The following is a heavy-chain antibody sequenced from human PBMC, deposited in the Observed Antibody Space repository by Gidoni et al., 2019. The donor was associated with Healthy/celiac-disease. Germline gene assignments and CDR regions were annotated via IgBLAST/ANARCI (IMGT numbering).Heavy chain of an antibody. J-gene: IGHJ6*02. CDR3: ARVADVLLWFGEYGMDV. Sequence: QVQLVQSGAEVKKPGASVKVSCKASGYTFPADYMHWVRQAPGQGLEWMGWINPNSGGTNYAQKCQGRVTMTRDTSISTAYMELSRLRSDDTAVYYCARVADVLLWFGEYGMDVWGQGTTVTVSS. D-gene: IGHD3-10*01. V-gene: IGHV1-2*02. CDR2: INPNSGGT. CDR1: GYTFPADY.